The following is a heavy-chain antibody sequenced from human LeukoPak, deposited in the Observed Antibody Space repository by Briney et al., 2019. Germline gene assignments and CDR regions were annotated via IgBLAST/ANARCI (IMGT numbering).Heavy chain of an antibody. J-gene: IGHJ4*02. CDR3: ARVLRDYYFDS. CDR2: ITSSSTYI. D-gene: IGHD2-15*01. CDR1: GFSFSNYN. Sequence: GGSLSPSCVASGFSFSNYNMNWVRQAPGKGLEWVSSITSSSTYIYNTQSVKGRFTISRDNAKNSVYLQMNSLRVEDTALYYCARVLRDYYFDSWGRGTLVSVSS. V-gene: IGHV3-21*01.